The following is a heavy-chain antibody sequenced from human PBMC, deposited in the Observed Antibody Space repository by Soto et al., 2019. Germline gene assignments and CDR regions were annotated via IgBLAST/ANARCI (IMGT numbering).Heavy chain of an antibody. J-gene: IGHJ5*02. CDR2: IIPIFGTA. CDR1: GGTFSTYA. CDR3: ERGFWAAAGTRWLDP. D-gene: IGHD6-13*01. Sequence: SVKVSCKASGGTFSTYAINWVRQAPGQGLEWMGGIIPIFGTANYAHKFQGRVTITSDKSTSKAYKELNSLRSEDTAVYYCERGFWAAAGTRWLDPWGKGTLVTVSS. V-gene: IGHV1-69*06.